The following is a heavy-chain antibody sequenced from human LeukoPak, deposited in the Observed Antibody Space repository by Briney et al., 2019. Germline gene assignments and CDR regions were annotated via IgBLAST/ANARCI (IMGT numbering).Heavy chain of an antibody. CDR1: GGSISSYY. Sequence: SETLSLTCTVSGGSISSYYWSWIRQPPGKGLEWIGYIYYSGSTNYNPSLKSRVTISVDTSKNQFSLKLSSVTAADTAVYYCARSGGYYDFWSGYSEVVVWFDPWGQGTLVTVSS. J-gene: IGHJ5*02. CDR2: IYYSGST. CDR3: ARSGGYYDFWSGYSEVVVWFDP. D-gene: IGHD3-3*01. V-gene: IGHV4-59*08.